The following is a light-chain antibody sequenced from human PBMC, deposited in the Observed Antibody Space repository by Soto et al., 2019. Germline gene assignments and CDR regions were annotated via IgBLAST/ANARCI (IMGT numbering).Light chain of an antibody. V-gene: IGKV3-11*01. CDR3: QQRSNWPMYT. Sequence: ELVLTQSPATLSLSPGERATLSCRASQSVSSYLAWYQQKPGQAPRLLIYDASNRATGIPARFSGSGSGTDFTLTISSLEHEDVAVYYCQQRSNWPMYTFGQGTKLEIK. J-gene: IGKJ2*01. CDR1: QSVSSY. CDR2: DAS.